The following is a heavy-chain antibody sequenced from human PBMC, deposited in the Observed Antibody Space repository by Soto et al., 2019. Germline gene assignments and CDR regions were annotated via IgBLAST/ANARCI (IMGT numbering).Heavy chain of an antibody. J-gene: IGHJ4*02. CDR2: IYPGDSDT. V-gene: IGHV5-51*01. CDR3: ATNNYDSSGYFVDY. D-gene: IGHD3-22*01. CDR1: GYSFTTYW. Sequence: PGESLKISCKGSGYSFTTYWIAWVRQMPGKGLEWMGIIYPGDSDTRYSPSFQGQVTISADKSITTAYLQWSSLKASDTAMYYCATNNYDSSGYFVDYWGQGTLVTVSS.